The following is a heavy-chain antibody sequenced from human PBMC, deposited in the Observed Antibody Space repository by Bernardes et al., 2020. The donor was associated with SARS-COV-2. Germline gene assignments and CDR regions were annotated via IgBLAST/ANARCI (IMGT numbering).Heavy chain of an antibody. Sequence: GGSLRLSCAASRFDSGPYVMAWVRQAPGKGLQWLASISRTGQTSFYAASVKGRFTISRHNAENSLGLHMSSLRVDDTAVYYCAKSLGGDRSVIAAKYQYGMDVWGQGTTVTVSS. CDR3: AKSLGGDRSVIAAKYQYGMDV. D-gene: IGHD5-18*01. J-gene: IGHJ6*02. CDR1: RFDSGPYV. V-gene: IGHV3-23*01. CDR2: ISRTGQTS.